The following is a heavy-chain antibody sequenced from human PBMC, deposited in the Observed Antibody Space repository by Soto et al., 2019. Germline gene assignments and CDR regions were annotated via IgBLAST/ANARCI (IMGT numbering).Heavy chain of an antibody. V-gene: IGHV4-31*03. Sequence: SETLSLTCTVSGGSISSGGYYWSWIRQHPGKGLEWIGYIYYSGSTYYNPALKSRVTISVDTSKSQFSLKLSSVTAAGTAVYYCARVGQGYYYDSSSLWFDPWGQGTLVTVSS. D-gene: IGHD3-22*01. CDR2: IYYSGST. J-gene: IGHJ5*02. CDR1: GGSISSGGYY. CDR3: ARVGQGYYYDSSSLWFDP.